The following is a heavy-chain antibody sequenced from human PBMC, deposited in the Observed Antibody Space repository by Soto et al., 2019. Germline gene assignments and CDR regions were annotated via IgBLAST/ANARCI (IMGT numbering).Heavy chain of an antibody. D-gene: IGHD6-19*01. Sequence: QVQLQESGPGLVKPSGTLSLTCAVSGDSISNSRWWTWVRQPPGKGLEWIGDIFHSGDTNYNPSLTRRFFISVHKSQIPFPLKVSSVTAAVTAVYYCAYSTGWYRPDVWGQETLVTVSS. CDR2: IFHSGDT. CDR3: AYSTGWYRPDV. CDR1: GDSISNSRW. J-gene: IGHJ3*01. V-gene: IGHV4-4*02.